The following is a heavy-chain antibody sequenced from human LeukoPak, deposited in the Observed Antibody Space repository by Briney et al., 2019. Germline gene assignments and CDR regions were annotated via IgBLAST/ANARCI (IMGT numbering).Heavy chain of an antibody. Sequence: ASVKVSCKASGYTFTSYDINWVRQATGQGLEWMGWMNPNSGNTGYAQKFQGRVTMTRNTSISTAYMELSSLRSEDTAVYYCARGLPIYCSGGSCYFSYYFGYWGQGTLVTVSS. D-gene: IGHD2-15*01. CDR3: ARGLPIYCSGGSCYFSYYFGY. CDR1: GYTFTSYD. CDR2: MNPNSGNT. J-gene: IGHJ4*02. V-gene: IGHV1-8*01.